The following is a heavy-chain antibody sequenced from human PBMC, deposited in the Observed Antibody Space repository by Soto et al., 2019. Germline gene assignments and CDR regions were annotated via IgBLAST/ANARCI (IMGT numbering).Heavy chain of an antibody. Sequence: QVQLVQSGAEVKKPGASVKVSCTTYGYTFSDYFLHWVRQAPGQGPEWMGFINPKRGGTEYAPKFQGRVTMTRDTSSSTVYMYLSGLTSDDTVIYYCARDSGIPGRYWYFGLWGRGTLVTVSS. CDR2: INPKRGGT. CDR1: GYTFSDYF. V-gene: IGHV1-2*02. J-gene: IGHJ2*01. D-gene: IGHD2-21*01. CDR3: ARDSGIPGRYWYFGL.